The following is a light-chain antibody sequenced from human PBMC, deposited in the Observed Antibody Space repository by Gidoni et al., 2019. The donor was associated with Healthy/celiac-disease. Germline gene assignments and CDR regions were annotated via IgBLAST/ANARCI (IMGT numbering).Light chain of an antibody. V-gene: IGLV3-1*01. CDR1: KLGDKY. J-gene: IGLJ2*01. CDR3: QAWDSSTENVV. Sequence: SYELTQPPSVSVSPGQTASITCSGDKLGDKYACWYQQKPGQSPVLVIYQDSKRPSGIPERFSGSNSGNTATLTISGTQAMDEADYYCQAWDSSTENVVFGGGTKLTGL. CDR2: QDS.